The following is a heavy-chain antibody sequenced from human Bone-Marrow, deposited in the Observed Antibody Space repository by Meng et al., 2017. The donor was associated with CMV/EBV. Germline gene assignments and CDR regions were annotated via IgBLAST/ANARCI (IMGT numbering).Heavy chain of an antibody. Sequence: LQESGPGLVRPSETLSLPGTVSGGSISSSSYYWGWIRQPPGKGLEWIGSIYYSGSTYYNPSLKSRVTISVDTSKNQFSLKLSSVTAADTAVYYCARASLAAADYWGQGTLVTVSS. D-gene: IGHD6-13*01. CDR2: IYYSGST. CDR1: GGSISSSSYY. J-gene: IGHJ4*02. CDR3: ARASLAAADY. V-gene: IGHV4-39*07.